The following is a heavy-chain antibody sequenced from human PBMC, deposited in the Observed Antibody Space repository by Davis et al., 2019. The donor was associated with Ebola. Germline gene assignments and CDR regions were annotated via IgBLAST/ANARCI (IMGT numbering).Heavy chain of an antibody. CDR2: IKPSGGST. D-gene: IGHD1-26*01. CDR3: AREEWEVRRVDFDD. CDR1: GYTFSNYY. V-gene: IGHV1-46*01. J-gene: IGHJ4*02. Sequence: AASVKVSCKASGYTFSNYYIHWVRQAPGQGLEWMGIIKPSGGSTIYAQNFQGRVTLTRETSTSTAYMELSSLRPEDTAVYYCAREEWEVRRVDFDDWGQGTLVTVSS.